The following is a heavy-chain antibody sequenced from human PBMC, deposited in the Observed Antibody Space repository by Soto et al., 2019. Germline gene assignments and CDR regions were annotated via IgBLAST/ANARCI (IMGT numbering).Heavy chain of an antibody. J-gene: IGHJ4*02. V-gene: IGHV1-69*01. CDR1: GGTLSRSA. Sequence: QVQLVQSGAEVKKPGSSVKVSCKASGGTLSRSAIIWVRQAPGQGLEWMGGIIPIFGPAIYAQKFRGRVSIIADESTRTAYMEMSSLRSEDTAVYYCGTGSSWTKVESWGQGTLVTVSS. CDR3: GTGSSWTKVES. CDR2: IIPIFGPA. D-gene: IGHD6-13*01.